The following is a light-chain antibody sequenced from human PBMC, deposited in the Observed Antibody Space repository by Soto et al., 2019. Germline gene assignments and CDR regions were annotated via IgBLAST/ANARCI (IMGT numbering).Light chain of an antibody. J-gene: IGLJ2*01. V-gene: IGLV4-69*01. CDR2: VKSDGSH. CDR1: SGHSSYA. CDR3: QTWDTGMI. Sequence: QTVVTQSPSASASVGASVKLTCTLSSGHSSYAIAWHQQQPEKGPRYLMKVKSDGSHNKGDGIPDRFSGSSSGAERYLTISSLQSEDEADYYCQTWDTGMIFGGGTKLTVL.